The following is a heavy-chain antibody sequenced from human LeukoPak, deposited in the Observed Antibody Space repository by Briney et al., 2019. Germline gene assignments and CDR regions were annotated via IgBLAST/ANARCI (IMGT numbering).Heavy chain of an antibody. J-gene: IGHJ4*02. CDR3: ARLSGYSGHYYPDY. Sequence: SETLSLTCAVYGGSFSGYYWSWIRQPPGKGLEWIGEINHSGRTNYNPSLKSRVTISVDTSKNQFSLRLSSATAADTAAYYCARLSGYSGHYYPDYWGQGTLVTVSS. V-gene: IGHV4-34*01. D-gene: IGHD1-26*01. CDR2: INHSGRT. CDR1: GGSFSGYY.